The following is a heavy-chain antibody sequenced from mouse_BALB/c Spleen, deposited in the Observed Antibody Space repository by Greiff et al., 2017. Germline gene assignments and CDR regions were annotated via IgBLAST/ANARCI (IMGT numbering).Heavy chain of an antibody. D-gene: IGHD2-2*01. Sequence: VQLQQSGAELVKPGASVKLSCKASGYTFTSYWMHWVKQRPGQGLEWIGEINPSNGRTNYNEKFKSKATLTVDKSSSTAYMQLSSLTSEDSAVYYCARYGYDGAFAYWGQGTLVTVSA. J-gene: IGHJ3*01. CDR1: GYTFTSYW. CDR2: INPSNGRT. V-gene: IGHV1S81*02. CDR3: ARYGYDGAFAY.